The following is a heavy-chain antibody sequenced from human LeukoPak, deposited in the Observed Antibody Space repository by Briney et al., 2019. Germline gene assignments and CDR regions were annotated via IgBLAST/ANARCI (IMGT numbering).Heavy chain of an antibody. CDR2: ISGSGGGT. CDR3: AKGGDTAMYYYYYMDV. J-gene: IGHJ6*03. CDR1: GFTFSSYA. Sequence: LAGGSLRLSCAASGFTFSSYAMSWVRQAPGKGLEWVSAISGSGGGTYYADSVKGRFTISRDNSKNTLYLQMNSLRAEDTAVYYCAKGGDTAMYYYYYMDVWGKGTTVTVSS. D-gene: IGHD5-18*01. V-gene: IGHV3-23*01.